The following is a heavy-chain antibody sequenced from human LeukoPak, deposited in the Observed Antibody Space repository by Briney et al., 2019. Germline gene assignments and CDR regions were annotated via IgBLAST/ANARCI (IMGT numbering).Heavy chain of an antibody. D-gene: IGHD6-19*01. V-gene: IGHV4-4*07. J-gene: IGHJ4*02. Sequence: SETLSLTCTVSGGSISSYYWSWIRQPAGKGLEWIGRIYSSGSTNYSPSLESRVTMSVDTSKNQISLKVSSVTAADTAVYYCARVGNGCLDCWGQGTLVTVSS. CDR1: GGSISSYY. CDR2: IYSSGST. CDR3: ARVGNGCLDC.